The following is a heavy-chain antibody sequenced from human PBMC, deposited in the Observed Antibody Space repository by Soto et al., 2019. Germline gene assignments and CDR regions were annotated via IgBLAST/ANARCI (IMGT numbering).Heavy chain of an antibody. CDR3: ARKPVGSGYYQFDP. CDR1: GGSISSYY. CDR2: IYYSGST. J-gene: IGHJ5*02. D-gene: IGHD3-22*01. Sequence: LSLTCTVSGGSISSYYWSWIRQPPGKGLEWIGYIYYSGSTNYNPSLKSRVTISVDTSKNQFSLKLSSVTAADTAVYYCARKPVGSGYYQFDPWGQGTLVTVSS. V-gene: IGHV4-59*01.